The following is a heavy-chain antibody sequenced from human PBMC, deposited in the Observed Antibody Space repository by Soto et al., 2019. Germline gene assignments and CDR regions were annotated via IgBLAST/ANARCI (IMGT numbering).Heavy chain of an antibody. CDR2: IIPIVDIP. D-gene: IGHD2-15*01. J-gene: IGHJ6*02. Sequence: QVQLVQSGAEVKKPGSSVKVSCKASGGTFSRYTFTWVRQAPGQGLEWMGRIIPIVDIPNYAQNFQGRVTITPENTTGPAYSELSSLTSGDTAVYYCASHFTGVLVLGTSPPGGDNYGWDVWGQGTTVSVS. CDR1: GGTFSRYT. CDR3: ASHFTGVLVLGTSPPGGDNYGWDV. V-gene: IGHV1-69*02.